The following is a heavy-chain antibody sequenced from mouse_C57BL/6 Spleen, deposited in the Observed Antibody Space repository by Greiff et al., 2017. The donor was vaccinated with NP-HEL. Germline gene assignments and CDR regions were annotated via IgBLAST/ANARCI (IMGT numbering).Heavy chain of an antibody. CDR1: GYTFTSYW. CDR2: IDPSDSYT. D-gene: IGHD3-2*02. Sequence: QVQLQQPGAELVMPGASVKLSCKASGYTFTSYWMHWVKQRPGQGLEWIGEIDPSDSYTNYNQKFKGKSTLTVDKSSSTAYMQLSSLTSEDSAVYYCASQGPWFAYWGQWTLVTVSA. CDR3: ASQGPWFAY. V-gene: IGHV1-69*01. J-gene: IGHJ3*01.